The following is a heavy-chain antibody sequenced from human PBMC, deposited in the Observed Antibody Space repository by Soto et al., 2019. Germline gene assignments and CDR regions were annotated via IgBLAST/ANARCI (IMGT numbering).Heavy chain of an antibody. CDR3: AREDSIIIPAVSDF. Sequence: LRLSCTVSGFAFNNYGINWVRQAPGKGLEWVSSISKSDYTYYSDSVRGRFTISRDNAKNSVSLQMNTLRVEDTAVYYCAREDSIIIPAVSDFWSQGTLVTVSS. CDR2: ISKSDYT. D-gene: IGHD2-2*01. CDR1: GFAFNNYG. V-gene: IGHV3-21*01. J-gene: IGHJ4*02.